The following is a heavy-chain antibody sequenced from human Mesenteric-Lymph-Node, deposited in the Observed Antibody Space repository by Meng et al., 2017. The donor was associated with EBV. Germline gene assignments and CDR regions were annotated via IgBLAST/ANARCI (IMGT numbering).Heavy chain of an antibody. CDR3: ARIRANSGSGGYDSGFDY. CDR2: INHGRST. D-gene: IGHD3-10*01. V-gene: IGHV4-34*01. Sequence: VHLQRWGPGLLKPSGTLSLTCAVYGGSFSDYHWSWIRQPPGKGLEWIGEINHGRSTNYNPSLKSRVTISVDTSKNQFSLKLSSVTAADTAVYYCARIRANSGSGGYDSGFDYWGQGTLVTVSS. CDR1: GGSFSDYH. J-gene: IGHJ4*02.